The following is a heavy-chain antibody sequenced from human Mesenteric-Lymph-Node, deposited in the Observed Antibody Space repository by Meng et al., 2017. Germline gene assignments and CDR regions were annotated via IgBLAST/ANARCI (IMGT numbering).Heavy chain of an antibody. CDR1: GFTFSSYW. D-gene: IGHD3-22*01. CDR2: IKQDGSEK. V-gene: IGHV3-7*01. Sequence: GESLKISCAASGFTFSSYWMSWVRQAPGKGLEWVANIKQDGSEKYYVDSVKGRFTISRDNAKNSLYLQMNSLRAEDTAVYYCARVRLYYYDSSGYHFDYWGQGTLVTVSS. CDR3: ARVRLYYYDSSGYHFDY. J-gene: IGHJ4*02.